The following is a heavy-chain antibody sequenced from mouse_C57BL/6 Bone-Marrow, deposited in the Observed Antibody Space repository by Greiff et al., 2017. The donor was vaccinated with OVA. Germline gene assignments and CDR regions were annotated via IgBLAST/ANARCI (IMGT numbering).Heavy chain of an antibody. CDR3: AGPTVVATEAMDY. V-gene: IGHV1-81*01. Sequence: VKLVESGAELARPGASVKLSCKASGYTFTSYGISWVKQRTGQGLEWIGEIYPRSGNTYYNEKFKGKATLTADKSSSTAYMELRSLTSEDSAVYFCAGPTVVATEAMDYWGQGTSVTVSS. CDR1: GYTFTSYG. D-gene: IGHD1-1*01. CDR2: IYPRSGNT. J-gene: IGHJ4*01.